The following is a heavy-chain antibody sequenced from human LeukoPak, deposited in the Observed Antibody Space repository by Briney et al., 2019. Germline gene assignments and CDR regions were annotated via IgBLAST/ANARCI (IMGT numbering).Heavy chain of an antibody. V-gene: IGHV3-21*01. CDR2: ISSSSSYI. J-gene: IGHJ4*02. CDR1: GFTFSSYA. D-gene: IGHD5-24*01. CDR3: ASYPRRDGYLRLL. Sequence: GGSLRLSCAASGFTFSSYAMSWVRQAPGKGLEWVSSISSSSSYIYYADSVKGRFTISRDNAKNSLYLQMNSLRAEDTAVYYCASYPRRDGYLRLLWGQGTLVTVSS.